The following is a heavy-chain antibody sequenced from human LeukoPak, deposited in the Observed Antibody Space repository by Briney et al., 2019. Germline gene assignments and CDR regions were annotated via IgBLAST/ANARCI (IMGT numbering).Heavy chain of an antibody. CDR2: IGGDGVA. J-gene: IGHJ4*02. CDR3: AKDRANWAIDD. D-gene: IGHD2-2*02. V-gene: IGHV3-48*01. CDR1: GFTFSSYW. Sequence: PGGSLRLSCAASGFTFSSYWMNWVRQAPGKGLEWVPYIGGDGVAFYADSVKGRFTMSKDDARKSLYLQMSSLRVEDTALYYCAKDRANWAIDDWGQGTQVTVSS.